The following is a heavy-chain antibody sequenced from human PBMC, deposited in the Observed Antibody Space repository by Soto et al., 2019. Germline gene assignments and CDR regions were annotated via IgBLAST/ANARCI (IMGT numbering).Heavy chain of an antibody. D-gene: IGHD2-2*01. V-gene: IGHV1-69*06. CDR1: GGTFSSYA. CDR3: ASTAARGRLYYYYGMDV. CDR2: IIPIFGTA. J-gene: IGHJ6*02. Sequence: SVKVSCKASGGTFSSYAISWVRQAPGQGLEWMGGIIPIFGTANYAQKFQGRVTITADKSTSTAYMELSSLRSEDTAVYYCASTAARGRLYYYYGMDVRGQGTTVTVSS.